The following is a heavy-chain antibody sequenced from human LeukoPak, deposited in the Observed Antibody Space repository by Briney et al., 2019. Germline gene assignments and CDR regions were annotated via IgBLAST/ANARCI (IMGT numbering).Heavy chain of an antibody. CDR1: GGSISSSSYY. CDR3: AREGATAGTGRWFDP. CDR2: IYYSGST. Sequence: SETLSLTCTVSGGSISSSSYYWGWIRQPPGKGLEWIGSIYYSGSTYYNPSLKSRVTISVDTSKNQFSLKLSSATAADTAVYYCAREGATAGTGRWFDPWGQGTLVTVSS. D-gene: IGHD6-13*01. V-gene: IGHV4-39*07. J-gene: IGHJ5*02.